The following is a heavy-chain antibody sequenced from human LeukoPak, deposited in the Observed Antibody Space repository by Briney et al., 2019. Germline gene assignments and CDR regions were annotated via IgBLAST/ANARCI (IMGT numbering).Heavy chain of an antibody. CDR3: AREGLGSSGYYQIHAFDI. V-gene: IGHV4-39*07. D-gene: IGHD3-22*01. J-gene: IGHJ3*02. CDR1: GGSISSSSYY. CDR2: IYYSGST. Sequence: SETLSLTCTVSGGSISSSSYYWGWIRQPPGKGLEWIGSIYYSGSTYYNPSLKSRVTISVDTSKNQFSLKLSSVTAADTAVYYCAREGLGSSGYYQIHAFDIWGQGTMVTVSS.